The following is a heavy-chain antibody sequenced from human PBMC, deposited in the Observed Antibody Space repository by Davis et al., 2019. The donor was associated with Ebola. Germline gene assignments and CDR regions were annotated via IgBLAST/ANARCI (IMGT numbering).Heavy chain of an antibody. CDR3: ARDFQQLVGLYFDY. D-gene: IGHD6-6*01. CDR2: ISSSGSTI. CDR1: GFTFSDYY. V-gene: IGHV3-11*01. J-gene: IGHJ4*02. Sequence: PGGSLRLSCAASGFTFSDYYMSWIRQAPGKGLEWASYISSSGSTIYYADSVKGRFTISRDNAKNSLYLQMNSLRAEDTAVYYCARDFQQLVGLYFDYWGQGTLVTVSS.